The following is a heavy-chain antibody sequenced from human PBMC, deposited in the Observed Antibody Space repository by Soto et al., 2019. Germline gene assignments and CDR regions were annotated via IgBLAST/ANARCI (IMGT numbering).Heavy chain of an antibody. D-gene: IGHD4-17*01. Sequence: PGWSLRLSCAASGFTFSTYAMSWVRQAPGKGLEWVSAISGSAEITYYADSVKGRFTISRDNSINMLYLQMNSLRTEDTAVYYCAQPRGYGVFDANDFSGQGVMVTVS. V-gene: IGHV3-23*01. CDR3: AQPRGYGVFDANDF. J-gene: IGHJ3*01. CDR1: GFTFSTYA. CDR2: ISGSAEIT.